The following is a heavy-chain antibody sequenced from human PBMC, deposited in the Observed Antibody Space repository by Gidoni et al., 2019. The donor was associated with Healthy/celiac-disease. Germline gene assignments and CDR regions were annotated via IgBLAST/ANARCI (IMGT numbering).Heavy chain of an antibody. CDR3: AIKPGDYFDY. J-gene: IGHJ4*02. D-gene: IGHD4-17*01. CDR1: GFPFSSNA. V-gene: IGHV3-23*04. Sequence: EVQLGESGGGWVQPGGFLRPSCAAHGFPFSSNAMSWVRQAPGKGLEWVSAISGSGGSTYYADSVKGRFTISRDNSKNTLYLQMNSLGAEDTAVYYCAIKPGDYFDYWGQGTLVTVSS. CDR2: ISGSGGST.